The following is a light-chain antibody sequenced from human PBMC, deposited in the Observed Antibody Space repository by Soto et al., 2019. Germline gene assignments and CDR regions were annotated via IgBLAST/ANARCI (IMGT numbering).Light chain of an antibody. CDR2: VNSDGSH. CDR1: SGHRSYA. CDR3: QTWGAGTLV. J-gene: IGLJ2*01. Sequence: QPVLTQSPSASASLGASLKLTCTLSSGHRSYAIAWLQHQPEKGPRYLMKVNSDGSHSKGDGIPDRFSGSSSGAERYLTISSLQSEDEADYYCQTWGAGTLVFGGGTKLTVL. V-gene: IGLV4-69*01.